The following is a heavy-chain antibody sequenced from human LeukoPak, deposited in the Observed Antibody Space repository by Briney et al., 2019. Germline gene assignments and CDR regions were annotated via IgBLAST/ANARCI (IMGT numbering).Heavy chain of an antibody. CDR3: ARGGYDILTGYHYYFDY. D-gene: IGHD3-9*01. J-gene: IGHJ4*02. CDR2: IIPIFGTA. Sequence: SVKVSCKASGGTFSSYAISWVRQAPGRGLEWMGGIIPIFGTANYAQKFQGRVTITADESTSTAYMELSSLRSEDTAVYYCARGGYDILTGYHYYFDYWGQGTLVTVSS. V-gene: IGHV1-69*13. CDR1: GGTFSSYA.